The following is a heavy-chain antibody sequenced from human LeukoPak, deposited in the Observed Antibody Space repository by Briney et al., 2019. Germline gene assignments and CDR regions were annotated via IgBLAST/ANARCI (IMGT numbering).Heavy chain of an antibody. CDR1: GFTFSSYS. V-gene: IGHV3-48*01. Sequence: GGSLRLSCAASGFTFSSYSMNWVRQAPGKGLEWVSYISSSSTIYYADSVKGRFTISRDNAKISLYLQMNSLRAEDTAVYYCARVGSRADYGDSRYYYYYYGMDVWGQGTTVTVSS. J-gene: IGHJ6*02. CDR3: ARVGSRADYGDSRYYYYYYGMDV. D-gene: IGHD4-17*01. CDR2: ISSSSTI.